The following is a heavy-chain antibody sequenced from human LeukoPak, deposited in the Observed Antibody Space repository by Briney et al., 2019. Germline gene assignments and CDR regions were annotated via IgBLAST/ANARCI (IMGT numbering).Heavy chain of an antibody. Sequence: SVKVSCKASGGTFSSYAISWVRQAPGQGLEWMGGIIPIFGTANYAQKFQGRVTITRDTSASTAYMELSSLRSEDTAVYYCARDRYCSGGSCYSGHNYWGQGTLVTVSS. CDR2: IIPIFGTA. J-gene: IGHJ4*02. V-gene: IGHV1-69*05. CDR1: GGTFSSYA. CDR3: ARDRYCSGGSCYSGHNY. D-gene: IGHD2-15*01.